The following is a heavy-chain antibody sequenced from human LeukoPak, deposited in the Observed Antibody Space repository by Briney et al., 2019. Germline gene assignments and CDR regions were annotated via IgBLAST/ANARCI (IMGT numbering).Heavy chain of an antibody. CDR3: ARIRDGYNDAYDI. D-gene: IGHD5-24*01. Sequence: ASVKVSCKPSGYTFTNSYIHWVRHAPGQGLEWMGLINPGGGNTNYAQNFQGRLTMTRDTSTTTVYMELSGLRSEDTAIYYCARIRDGYNDAYDIWGQGTVVTVPS. V-gene: IGHV1-46*01. J-gene: IGHJ3*02. CDR2: INPGGGNT. CDR1: GYTFTNSY.